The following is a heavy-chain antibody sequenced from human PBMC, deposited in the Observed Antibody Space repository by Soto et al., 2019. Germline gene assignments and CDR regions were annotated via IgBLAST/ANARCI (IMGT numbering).Heavy chain of an antibody. D-gene: IGHD3-22*01. CDR2: IYYSGST. CDR1: GGSISSGDYY. Sequence: SETLSLTCTVSGGSISSGDYYWSWIRQPPGKGLEWIGYIYYSGSTYYNPSLKSRVTISVDTSKNQFSLKLSSVTAEDTAVYYCARVSYYDTSGYSGFYFDYWGQGTLVTVSS. V-gene: IGHV4-30-4*01. J-gene: IGHJ4*02. CDR3: ARVSYYDTSGYSGFYFDY.